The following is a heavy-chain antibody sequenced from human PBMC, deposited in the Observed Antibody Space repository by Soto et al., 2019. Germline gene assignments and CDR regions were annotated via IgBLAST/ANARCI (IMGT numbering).Heavy chain of an antibody. CDR1: GVTFSNYA. CDR2: IHGGGDYT. Sequence: EVQVLESGGGLVQPGGSLRLSCAASGVTFSNYAMSWVRQAPGKGLEWVSTIHGGGDYTHYTDSVKGRFTISSDNSTNALFLPINRLRAEDTAVYYCAKNRGGGSYPTWNFDVWGRGNLVTVSS. V-gene: IGHV3-23*01. D-gene: IGHD1-26*01. J-gene: IGHJ2*01. CDR3: AKNRGGGSYPTWNFDV.